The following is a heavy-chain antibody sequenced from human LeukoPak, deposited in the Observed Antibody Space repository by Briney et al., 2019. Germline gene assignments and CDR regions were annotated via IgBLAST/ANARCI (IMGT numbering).Heavy chain of an antibody. CDR3: VLAGTYYYYYYMDV. V-gene: IGHV1-8*01. CDR1: GYTFTSYD. Sequence: GASVKVSCKASGYTFTSYDINWVRQATGQGLEWMGWMNPNSGNTGYAQKFQGRVTMTRNTSISTAYMELSSLRSEDTAVYYCVLAGTYYYYYYMDVWGKGTTVTVSS. J-gene: IGHJ6*03. D-gene: IGHD2/OR15-2a*01. CDR2: MNPNSGNT.